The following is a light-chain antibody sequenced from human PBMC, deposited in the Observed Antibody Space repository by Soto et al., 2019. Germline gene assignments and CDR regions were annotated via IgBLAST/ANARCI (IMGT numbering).Light chain of an antibody. J-gene: IGKJ1*01. CDR3: QQYNNWPRT. CDR1: QSVSST. V-gene: IGKV3-15*01. Sequence: EIVMTQSPATLSVSPGERATLSCRASQSVSSTLAWYQQKPGQAPRLLIYGASTRATGIPARFSGSGSGTEFTLTISSLQSEDFAVYYCQQYNNWPRTFGHGTKVDIK. CDR2: GAS.